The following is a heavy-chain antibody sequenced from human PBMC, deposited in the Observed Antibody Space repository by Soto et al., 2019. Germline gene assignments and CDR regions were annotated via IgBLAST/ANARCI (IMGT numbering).Heavy chain of an antibody. J-gene: IGHJ6*02. CDR1: GGTFGNSA. CDR2: IIPSFATG. CDR3: ARSYYGSGSYWFYGMDV. D-gene: IGHD3-10*01. Sequence: QVQLVQSGAEVKKPGSSVKVSCKASGGTFGNSAISWVRQAPGQGLEWMGGIIPSFATGNSAPEFQGRLTITAEKSTTPAYMELSSLRSEDTAVYYCARSYYGSGSYWFYGMDVWGQGTTVTVSS. V-gene: IGHV1-69*06.